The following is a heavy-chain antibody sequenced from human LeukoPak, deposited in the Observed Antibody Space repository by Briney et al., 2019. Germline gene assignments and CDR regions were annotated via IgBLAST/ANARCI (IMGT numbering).Heavy chain of an antibody. CDR3: AKVGTSGSSGWYEDY. D-gene: IGHD6-19*01. CDR2: IVGSGDST. J-gene: IGHJ4*02. Sequence: PGGSLRFSCAAAGFTFSSYPMSWVRQAPGKGLEWVSGIVGSGDSTYYADSVKGRFTISRDNSKNTLYLQMNSLRAEDTAVYYCAKVGTSGSSGWYEDYWGQGTLVTVSS. CDR1: GFTFSSYP. V-gene: IGHV3-23*01.